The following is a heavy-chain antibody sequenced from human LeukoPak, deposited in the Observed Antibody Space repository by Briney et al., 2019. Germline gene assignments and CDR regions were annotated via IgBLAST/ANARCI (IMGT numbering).Heavy chain of an antibody. J-gene: IGHJ4*02. Sequence: SETLSLTCAVYGGSFSGYYWNWIRQPPGKGLEWIGEINHSGSTNYNPSLKSRVTISVDTSKNQFSLKLSSVTAADTAVYYCARRFSGITIFGVVINSNYFDYWGQGTLVTVSS. CDR3: ARRFSGITIFGVVINSNYFDY. V-gene: IGHV4-34*01. CDR2: INHSGST. D-gene: IGHD3-3*01. CDR1: GGSFSGYY.